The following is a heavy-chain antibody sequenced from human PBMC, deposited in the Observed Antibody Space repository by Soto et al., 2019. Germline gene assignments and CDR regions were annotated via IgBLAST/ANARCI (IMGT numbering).Heavy chain of an antibody. Sequence: QVQLVESGGGVVQPGRSLRLSCAASGFPFSSYGMHWVRQAPGKGLDWVALISYDGTNQYYADSVKGRFTVSRDNSKNTLYLHMISLRAEDTAVYYCAGGQYYFDYCGQGTLGSVSS. J-gene: IGHJ4*02. V-gene: IGHV3-30*03. CDR3: AGGQYYFDY. CDR2: ISYDGTNQ. CDR1: GFPFSSYG. D-gene: IGHD2-15*01.